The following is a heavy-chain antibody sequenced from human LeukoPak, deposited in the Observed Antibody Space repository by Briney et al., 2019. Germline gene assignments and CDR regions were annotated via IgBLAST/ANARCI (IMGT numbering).Heavy chain of an antibody. CDR2: IYYSGST. D-gene: IGHD3-22*01. CDR1: GGSFSGYY. J-gene: IGHJ4*02. Sequence: PSETLSLTCAVYGGSFSGYYWSWIRQPPGKGLEWIGSIYYSGSTYYNPSLKSRVTISVDTSKNQFSLKLSSVTAADTAVYYCARDYDSSGYSFDYWGQGTLVTVSS. V-gene: IGHV4-34*01. CDR3: ARDYDSSGYSFDY.